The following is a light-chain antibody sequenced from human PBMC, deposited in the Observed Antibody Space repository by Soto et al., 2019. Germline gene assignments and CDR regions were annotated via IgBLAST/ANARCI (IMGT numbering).Light chain of an antibody. J-gene: IGKJ5*01. CDR1: QSVSSN. V-gene: IGKV3-15*01. CDR3: QQYNDWPPT. Sequence: EIIMTQSPFTLSVSPGERSSLSCMASQSVSSNLAWYQQKPGQAPSLLIYGAFTRATGIPARFSGSGSGTEFTLTISSLQSEDFAVYYCQQYNDWPPTFGQGTRLEIK. CDR2: GAF.